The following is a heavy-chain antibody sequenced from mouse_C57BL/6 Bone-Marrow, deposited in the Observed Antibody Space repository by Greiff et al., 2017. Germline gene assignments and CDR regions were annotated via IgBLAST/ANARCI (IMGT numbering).Heavy chain of an antibody. CDR3: ARHWDRY. V-gene: IGHV1-81*01. J-gene: IGHJ3*01. D-gene: IGHD4-1*01. CDR1: GYTFTSSG. Sequence: VQLQQSGAELARPGASVQLSCKASGYTFTSSGISWVKQRTGPGLKWVGEIYPRSGNTYYNEKFKGNAPLTADNSSSTAYMELRSLTSEDSAVYFGARHWDRYWGQGTLVTVSA. CDR2: IYPRSGNT.